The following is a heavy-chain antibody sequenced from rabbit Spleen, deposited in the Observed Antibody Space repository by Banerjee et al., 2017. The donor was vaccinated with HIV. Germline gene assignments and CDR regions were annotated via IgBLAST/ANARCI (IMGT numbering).Heavy chain of an antibody. J-gene: IGHJ2*01. Sequence: QEQLEESGGDLVKPEGSLTLTCKASGFPFSNKAVMCWVRQAPGKGLEWIACIDTNDGDTDYANWPKGRFTVSKTSSTTVTLQRTSLTAADTATYFCARNYVNGFDPWGPGTLVTVS. V-gene: IGHV1S45*01. CDR3: ARNYVNGFDP. CDR1: GFPFSNKAV. D-gene: IGHD1-1*01. CDR2: IDTNDGDT.